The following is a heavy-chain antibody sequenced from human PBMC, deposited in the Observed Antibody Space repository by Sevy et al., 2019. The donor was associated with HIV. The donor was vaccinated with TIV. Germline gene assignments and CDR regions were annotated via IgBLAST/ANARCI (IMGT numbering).Heavy chain of an antibody. Sequence: GGSLRLSCAASGFTFDDYAMHWVRQAPGKGLEWVSGISWSGDSVAYVDSVKGRFTISRDNSKNSLFLQLNSLRVEDTALYYCGKGEYCTGSSCYGLGVWGQGTTVTVSS. CDR1: GFTFDDYA. CDR3: GKGEYCTGSSCYGLGV. D-gene: IGHD2-8*02. J-gene: IGHJ6*02. CDR2: ISWSGDSV. V-gene: IGHV3-9*01.